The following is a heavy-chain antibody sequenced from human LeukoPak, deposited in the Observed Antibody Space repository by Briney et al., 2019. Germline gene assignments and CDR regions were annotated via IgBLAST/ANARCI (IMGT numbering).Heavy chain of an antibody. V-gene: IGHV3-21*01. CDR1: GFTFSSYS. Sequence: GGSLRLSCAASGFTFSSYSMNWVRQAPGKGLEWVSSISSSSSYIYYADSVKGRFTISRDNAKNSLYLQMNSLRAEDTAVYYCARADATPVMVDYWGQGTLVTVSS. CDR2: ISSSSSYI. CDR3: ARADATPVMVDY. D-gene: IGHD2-8*01. J-gene: IGHJ4*02.